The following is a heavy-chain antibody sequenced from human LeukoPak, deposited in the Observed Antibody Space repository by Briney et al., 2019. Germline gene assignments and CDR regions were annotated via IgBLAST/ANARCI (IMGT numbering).Heavy chain of an antibody. CDR1: GYTFTIYG. V-gene: IGHV1-18*01. CDR2: ISAYQGNT. J-gene: IGHJ4*02. Sequence: ASVKVSCKASGYTFTIYGISWVRQAPGQGLEWMGWISAYQGNTNYAKKLQGRITMTTDTSTSTAYMELRSLRSDATAVYYCARVYSSGWCFDYWGQGTLVTVSS. CDR3: ARVYSSGWCFDY. D-gene: IGHD6-19*01.